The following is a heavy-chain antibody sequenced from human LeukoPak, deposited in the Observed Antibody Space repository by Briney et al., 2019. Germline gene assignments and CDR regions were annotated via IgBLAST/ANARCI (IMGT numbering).Heavy chain of an antibody. CDR1: GYTFTGYY. CDR3: ARDLELVRGHYFDY. J-gene: IGHJ4*02. D-gene: IGHD3-10*01. Sequence: ASVKVSCKASGYTFTGYYMHWVRQAPGQGLEWMGWINPNSGGTNYAQKFQGRVTTTRDTSISTAYMELSRLRSDDTAVYYCARDLELVRGHYFDYWGQGTLVTVSS. V-gene: IGHV1-2*02. CDR2: INPNSGGT.